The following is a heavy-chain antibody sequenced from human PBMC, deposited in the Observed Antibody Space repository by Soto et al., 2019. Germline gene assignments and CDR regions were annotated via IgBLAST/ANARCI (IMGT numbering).Heavy chain of an antibody. D-gene: IGHD6-19*01. CDR1: GGSISSGGYY. CDR2: IYYSGST. V-gene: IGHV4-31*03. J-gene: IGHJ4*02. Sequence: QVQLQESGPGLVKPSQTLSLTCTVSGGSISSGGYYWSWIRQHPGKGLEWIGYIYYSGSTYYNPSLQSRVTISVDTSTNQFSLKLSSVTAADTAVYYCARDRGMYSSDWYRPKYYFDYWGQGTLVTVSS. CDR3: ARDRGMYSSDWYRPKYYFDY.